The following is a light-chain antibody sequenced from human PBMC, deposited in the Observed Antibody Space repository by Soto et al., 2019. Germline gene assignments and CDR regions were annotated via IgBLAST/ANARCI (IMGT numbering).Light chain of an antibody. CDR1: QSVSCSY. V-gene: IGKV3-20*01. CDR3: QQYGSSPRT. J-gene: IGKJ1*01. CDR2: GAS. Sequence: EIGLTQSPGTLSLSPGERATLSCRASQSVSCSYLAWYQQKPDQAPRLLIYGASSRATGIPDRFSGSGSGTDFTLTISRLEPEDFAVYYCQQYGSSPRTFGQGTKVEIK.